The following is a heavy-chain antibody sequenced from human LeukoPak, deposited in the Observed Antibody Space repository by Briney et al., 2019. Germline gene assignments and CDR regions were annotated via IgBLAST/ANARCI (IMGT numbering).Heavy chain of an antibody. CDR1: GGSISSYY. J-gene: IGHJ3*02. D-gene: IGHD5-12*01. Sequence: SETLSLTCTVSGGSISSYYWSWIRQPAGKGLEWIGRIDSSGRTTYNPSLYSRVTMSVDTSKNQFSLKLTSVTAADTAVYYCARARSAYDYTGITDAFDIWGQGTMVTVSS. CDR3: ARARSAYDYTGITDAFDI. CDR2: IDSSGRT. V-gene: IGHV4-4*07.